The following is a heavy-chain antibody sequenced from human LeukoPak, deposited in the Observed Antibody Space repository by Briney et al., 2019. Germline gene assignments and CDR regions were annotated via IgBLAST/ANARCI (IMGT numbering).Heavy chain of an antibody. D-gene: IGHD6-13*01. Sequence: GGSLRLSCAASGFTFSSYAMHWVRQAPGKGLEWVAVISYDGSNKYYADSVKGRFTISRDNSKNTLYLQMNSLRAEDTAVYYCARDSLYSSSWLGEYFQRWGQGTLVTVSS. CDR1: GFTFSSYA. CDR3: ARDSLYSSSWLGEYFQR. V-gene: IGHV3-30-3*01. J-gene: IGHJ1*01. CDR2: ISYDGSNK.